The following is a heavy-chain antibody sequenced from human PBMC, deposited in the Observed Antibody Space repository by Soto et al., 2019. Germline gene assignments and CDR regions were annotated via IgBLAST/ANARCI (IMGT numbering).Heavy chain of an antibody. V-gene: IGHV4-30-2*01. Sequence: PSETLSLTCAVSGGCIGSGGYSWGWIRQPPGKGLEWIGYIYHSGSTYYNPSLKSRVTISVDRSKNQFSLKLSSVTAAYKAVCYYRDLHSFPTRRSSDL. CDR2: IYHSGST. CDR3: RDLHSFPTRRSSDL. CDR1: GGCIGSGGYS. D-gene: IGHD1-1*01. J-gene: IGHJ2*01.